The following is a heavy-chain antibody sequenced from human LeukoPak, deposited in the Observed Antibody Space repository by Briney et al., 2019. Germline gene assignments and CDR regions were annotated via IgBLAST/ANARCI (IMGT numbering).Heavy chain of an antibody. CDR2: ISAYNGNT. J-gene: IGHJ4*02. Sequence: ASVKVSCKASGYTFTSYGISWVRQAPGQGLEWMGWISAYNGNTNYAQKLQGRVTMTTDTSTSPAYMELRSLRSDDTAVYYCARGGAEPYYYDSSGYYGRGTSFDYWGQGTLVTVSS. CDR3: ARGGAEPYYYDSSGYYGRGTSFDY. D-gene: IGHD3-22*01. CDR1: GYTFTSYG. V-gene: IGHV1-18*01.